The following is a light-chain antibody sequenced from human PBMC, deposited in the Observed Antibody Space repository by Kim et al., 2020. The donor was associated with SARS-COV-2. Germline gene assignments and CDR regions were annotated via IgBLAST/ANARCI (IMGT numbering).Light chain of an antibody. Sequence: QTATFTCTGNSNNVGFQGAAWLQQHQGHPPKLLSYRNDNRPSGISERFSTSRSGNTASLTITGLQPEDEADYYCSAFDVGLTAWVFGGGTQLT. CDR3: SAFDVGLTAWV. CDR2: RND. V-gene: IGLV10-54*02. CDR1: SNNVGFQG. J-gene: IGLJ3*02.